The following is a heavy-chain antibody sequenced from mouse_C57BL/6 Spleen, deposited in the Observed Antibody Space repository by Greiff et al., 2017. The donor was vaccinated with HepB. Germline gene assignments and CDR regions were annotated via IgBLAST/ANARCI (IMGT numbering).Heavy chain of an antibody. J-gene: IGHJ1*03. V-gene: IGHV2-2*01. CDR2: IWSGGST. CDR1: GFSLTSYG. Sequence: QVQLKQSGPGLVQPSQSLSITCTVSGFSLTSYGVHWVRQSPGKGLEGLGVIWSGGSTDYNAAFISRLSISKDNSKSQVFFKMNSLQADDTAIYYWARNSRDDWYFDVWGTGTTVTVSS. D-gene: IGHD3-3*01. CDR3: ARNSRDDWYFDV.